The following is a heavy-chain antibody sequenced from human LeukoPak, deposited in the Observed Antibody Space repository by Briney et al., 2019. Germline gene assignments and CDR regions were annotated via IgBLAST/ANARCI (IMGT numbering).Heavy chain of an antibody. D-gene: IGHD3-22*01. CDR3: ARGLDYYDSSGQSYFDY. CDR1: GGSISSYY. Sequence: SETLSLTCTVSGGSISSYYWSWIRQPPGRGLEWIGYIYYSGSTNYNPSLKSRVTISVDTSKNQFSLKLSSVTAADTAVYYCARGLDYYDSSGQSYFDYWGQGTLVTVSS. J-gene: IGHJ4*02. CDR2: IYYSGST. V-gene: IGHV4-59*01.